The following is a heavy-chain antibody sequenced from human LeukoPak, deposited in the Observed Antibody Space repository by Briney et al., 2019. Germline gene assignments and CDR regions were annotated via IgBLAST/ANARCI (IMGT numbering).Heavy chain of an antibody. D-gene: IGHD3-22*01. J-gene: IGHJ5*02. CDR1: GGSISDGSYY. CDR2: IYYSGTT. V-gene: IGHV4-39*07. Sequence: SETLSLTCTVSGGSISDGSYYWGWIRQTPGKGLEWIGSIYYSGTTYYNPSLKSRATISVDTSKNQFSLKLSSVTAADTAVYYCARDLTYYYDSSTYYYKWFDPWGQGTLVTVSS. CDR3: ARDLTYYYDSSTYYYKWFDP.